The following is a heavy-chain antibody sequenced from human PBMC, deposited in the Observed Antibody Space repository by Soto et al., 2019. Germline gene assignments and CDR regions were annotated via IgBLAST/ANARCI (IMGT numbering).Heavy chain of an antibody. V-gene: IGHV3-15*07. D-gene: IGHD3-22*01. CDR2: IKSKTDGGTT. J-gene: IGHJ4*02. CDR1: GFTFSNAW. CDR3: TTDPVTMIVVVPSSG. Sequence: GGSLRLSCAASGFTFSNAWMKWVRQAPGKGLEWVGRIKSKTDGGTTDYAAPAKGRFTISRDDSKNTLYLQMNSLKTEDTAVYYCTTDPVTMIVVVPSSGWGQGTLVTVSS.